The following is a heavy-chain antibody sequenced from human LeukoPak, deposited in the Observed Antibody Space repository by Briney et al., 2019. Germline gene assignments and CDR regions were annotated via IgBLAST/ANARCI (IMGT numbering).Heavy chain of an antibody. CDR2: IYYSGST. Sequence: PSETLSLTCTVSGGSISSSSSYWGWIRQPPGTGLEWIGSIYYSGSTYYNPSLKSRVTISVDTSKNQFSLKLSSVTAADTAVYYCARGAYYYDSSGYLESMFYYYYMDVWGKGTTVTISS. V-gene: IGHV4-39*07. J-gene: IGHJ6*03. D-gene: IGHD3-22*01. CDR1: GGSISSSSSY. CDR3: ARGAYYYDSSGYLESMFYYYYMDV.